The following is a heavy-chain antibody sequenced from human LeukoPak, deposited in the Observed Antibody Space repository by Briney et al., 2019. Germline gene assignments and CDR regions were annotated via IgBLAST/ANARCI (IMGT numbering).Heavy chain of an antibody. CDR3: ASAPIAAAGTGNGTANFDY. Sequence: SETLSLTCAVYGGSFSGYYWSWIRQPPGKGLEWIGEINHSGSTNYNPSLKGRVTISVDTSKNQFSLKLSSVTAADTAVYYCASAPIAAAGTGNGTANFDYWGQGTLVTVSS. V-gene: IGHV4-34*01. D-gene: IGHD6-13*01. CDR1: GGSFSGYY. CDR2: INHSGST. J-gene: IGHJ4*02.